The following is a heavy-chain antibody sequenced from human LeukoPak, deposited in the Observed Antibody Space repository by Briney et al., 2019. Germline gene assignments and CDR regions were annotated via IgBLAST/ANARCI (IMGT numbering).Heavy chain of an antibody. Sequence: GGSLRLSCETSGFTFGDKSISWVRQAPGKGLEWIGVIRKKGFGGTAEYAAAVKDRFSISRDDSKSIAYLQMNSLKTEDTAMYYCTRDMPDYWGQGTLVTVSS. V-gene: IGHV3-49*04. CDR3: TRDMPDY. CDR2: IRKKGFGGTA. J-gene: IGHJ4*02. D-gene: IGHD2-2*01. CDR1: GFTFGDKS.